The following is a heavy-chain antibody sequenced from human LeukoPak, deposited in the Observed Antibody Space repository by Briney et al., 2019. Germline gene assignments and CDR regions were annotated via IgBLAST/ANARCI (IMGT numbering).Heavy chain of an antibody. CDR1: GYTFTGYY. D-gene: IGHD4-17*01. J-gene: IGHJ5*02. CDR3: ARDLGYGDYMGWFDP. V-gene: IGHV1-2*02. Sequence: ASAKVSCKASGYTFTGYYMRWVRQAPGQGLEWMGWINPNSGGTNYAQKFQGRVTMTRDTSISTAYMELSRLRSDDTAVYYCARDLGYGDYMGWFDPWGQGTLVTVSS. CDR2: INPNSGGT.